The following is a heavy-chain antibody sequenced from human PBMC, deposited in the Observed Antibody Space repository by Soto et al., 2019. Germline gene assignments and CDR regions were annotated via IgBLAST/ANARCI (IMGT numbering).Heavy chain of an antibody. V-gene: IGHV1-69*13. CDR1: GGTFSSYA. CDR3: ARVKESCSSTSCYKFFDF. Sequence: SVKVSCKASGGTFSSYAVSWVRQAPGQGLEWVGEIIPMYGMPNLAHRFQGRVTVTADESTSTVYMEVSSLRSEDTAIYYCARVKESCSSTSCYKFFDFWGQGSLVTVSS. J-gene: IGHJ4*02. D-gene: IGHD2-2*02. CDR2: IIPMYGMP.